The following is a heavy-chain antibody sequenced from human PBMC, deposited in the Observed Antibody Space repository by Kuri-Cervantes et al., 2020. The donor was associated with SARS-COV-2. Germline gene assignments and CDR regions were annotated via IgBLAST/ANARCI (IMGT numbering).Heavy chain of an antibody. D-gene: IGHD3-10*01. Sequence: ASVKVSCKAPGYTFTSYGISWVRQAPGQGLEWMGWISAYNGNTNYAQKLQGRVTMTTDTSTSTAYMELSSLRSEDTAVYYCARGLGPPYGSGSYYDYYYYYGMDVWGQGTTVTVSS. J-gene: IGHJ6*02. CDR3: ARGLGPPYGSGSYYDYYYYYGMDV. CDR1: GYTFTSYG. CDR2: ISAYNGNT. V-gene: IGHV1-18*01.